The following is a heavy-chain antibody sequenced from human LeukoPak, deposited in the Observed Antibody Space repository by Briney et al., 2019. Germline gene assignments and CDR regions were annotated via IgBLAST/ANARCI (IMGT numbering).Heavy chain of an antibody. Sequence: ASVKVSCKSSGHTFPGYDVAYARQAPGQGLEWMGWINPNSGGTNYAQKFQGRGTMTRDTSISTAYMELSRLRSDDTAVYYCDTLKYTISSLTSWGQGTLVTVSS. CDR3: DTLKYTISSLTS. CDR2: INPNSGGT. CDR1: GHTFPGYD. J-gene: IGHJ5*02. V-gene: IGHV1-2*02. D-gene: IGHD6-6*01.